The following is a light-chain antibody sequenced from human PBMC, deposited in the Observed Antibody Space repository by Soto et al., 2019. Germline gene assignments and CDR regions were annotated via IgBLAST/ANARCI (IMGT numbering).Light chain of an antibody. Sequence: ATEMAQAPSSLCAAFPLGITITCRASRDIGSDLSWYQQKPGKAPTLLIYAASNLQSGVPSRFRGSRSGTEFTLTVSSLQPEDFATYYCLQDHDDSWTFGQGTKVDI. J-gene: IGKJ1*01. CDR3: LQDHDDSWT. CDR1: RDIGSD. V-gene: IGKV1-6*02. CDR2: AAS.